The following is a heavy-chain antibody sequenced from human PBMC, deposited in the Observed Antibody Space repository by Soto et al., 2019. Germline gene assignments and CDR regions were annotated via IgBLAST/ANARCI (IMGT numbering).Heavy chain of an antibody. Sequence: VQLVESGGGLVQPGGSLRLSCAASGFTFSSYWMSWVRQAPGKGLEWVANIKQDGSEKYYVDYVKGRLTISRDNATHSLYRQMNSLSAADTAVYYCGRDSGYPEVHLDYWGQGTLVTVSS. J-gene: IGHJ4*02. CDR3: GRDSGYPEVHLDY. D-gene: IGHD5-12*01. V-gene: IGHV3-7*01. CDR2: IKQDGSEK. CDR1: GFTFSSYW.